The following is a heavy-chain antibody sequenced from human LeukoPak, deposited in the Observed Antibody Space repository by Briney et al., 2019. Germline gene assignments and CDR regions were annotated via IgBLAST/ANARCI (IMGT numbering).Heavy chain of an antibody. CDR3: ARVDIAARRNNYYFDY. Sequence: GGSLRLSCAASGFTFSSYAMHWVRQAPGKGLEWVAVISYDGSNKYYADSVKGRFTISRDNSKNTLYLQMNSLRAEDTAVYYCARVDIAARRNNYYFDYWGQGTLVTVSS. D-gene: IGHD6-6*01. CDR1: GFTFSSYA. J-gene: IGHJ4*02. V-gene: IGHV3-30-3*01. CDR2: ISYDGSNK.